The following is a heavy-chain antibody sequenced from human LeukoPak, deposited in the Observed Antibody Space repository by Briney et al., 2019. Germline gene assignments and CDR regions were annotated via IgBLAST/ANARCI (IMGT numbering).Heavy chain of an antibody. J-gene: IGHJ4*02. CDR3: AKDGYSYIFDY. CDR1: GFTVSSNY. Sequence: PGGSLRLSCAASGFTVSSNYMSWVRQAPGKGLEWVSVIYSGGSTYYADSVKGRFTISRDNSKNTLYLQMNSLRAEDTAVYYCAKDGYSYIFDYWGQGTLVTVSS. V-gene: IGHV3-53*01. D-gene: IGHD5-18*01. CDR2: IYSGGST.